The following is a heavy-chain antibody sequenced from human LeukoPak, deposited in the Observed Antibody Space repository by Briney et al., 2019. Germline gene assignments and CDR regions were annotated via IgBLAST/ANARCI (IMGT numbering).Heavy chain of an antibody. Sequence: SETLSLTCTVSGGSISSYYWSWIRQPPGKGLEWIGYIYYSGSTNYNPSLKSRVTISVDTSKNQFSLKLSSVTAADTAVYYCARGRKRITMVRGVTQMTYYYGKDVWGQGTTVTVSS. J-gene: IGHJ6*02. CDR2: IYYSGST. D-gene: IGHD3-10*01. CDR3: ARGRKRITMVRGVTQMTYYYGKDV. CDR1: GGSISSYY. V-gene: IGHV4-59*01.